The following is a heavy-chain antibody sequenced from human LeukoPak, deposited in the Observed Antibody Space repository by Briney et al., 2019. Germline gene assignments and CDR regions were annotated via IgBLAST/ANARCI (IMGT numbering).Heavy chain of an antibody. D-gene: IGHD6-13*01. CDR1: GFTFSSYW. Sequence: QPWGSLRLSCAASGFTFSSYWMHWVRQAPGKGLVWVSRINSDGSSTSYADSVKGRFTISRDNAKNTLYLQMNSLRAEDTAVYYCARQQLPPLQRQPMDVWGKGTTVTVSS. CDR2: INSDGSST. CDR3: ARQQLPPLQRQPMDV. J-gene: IGHJ6*03. V-gene: IGHV3-74*01.